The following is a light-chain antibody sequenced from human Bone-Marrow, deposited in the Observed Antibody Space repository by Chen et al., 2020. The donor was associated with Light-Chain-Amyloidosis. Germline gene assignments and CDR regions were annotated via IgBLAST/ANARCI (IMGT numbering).Light chain of an antibody. CDR2: RDT. CDR3: QSADSSGTYEVI. Sequence: SYELPPPPSVSVSPGQTARITCSGDDLPTKYAYWYQQKPGQAPALVIHRDTERPSGISERFSGSSSGTTATLTISGVQAEDEADYHCQSADSSGTYEVIFGGGTKLTVL. CDR1: DLPTKY. J-gene: IGLJ2*01. V-gene: IGLV3-25*03.